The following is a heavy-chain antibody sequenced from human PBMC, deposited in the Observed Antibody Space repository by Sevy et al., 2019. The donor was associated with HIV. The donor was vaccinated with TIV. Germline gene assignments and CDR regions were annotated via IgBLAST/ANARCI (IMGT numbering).Heavy chain of an antibody. CDR2: IKSKIDGEST. CDR1: GFTFNNAW. D-gene: IGHD3-22*01. Sequence: GGSLRLSCAVSGFTFNNAWMNWVRLAPGTGLQWVGLIKSKIDGESTDYAAPVKGRFTISRDDSKNTLFLQMNSLKSEDTAVYYCATAPGYYDSAPFDYWGPGTLVTVSS. V-gene: IGHV3-15*01. J-gene: IGHJ4*02. CDR3: ATAPGYYDSAPFDY.